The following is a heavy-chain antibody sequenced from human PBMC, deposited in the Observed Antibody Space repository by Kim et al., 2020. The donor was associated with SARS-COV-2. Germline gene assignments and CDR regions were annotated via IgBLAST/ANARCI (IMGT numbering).Heavy chain of an antibody. Sequence: ASVKVSCKASGYTFTSYGISWVRQAPGQGLEWMGWISAYNGNTNYAQKLQGRVTMTTDTSTSTAYMELRSLRSDDTAVYYCARSGEVPGGHYYYYYGMDVWGQGTTVTVSS. J-gene: IGHJ6*02. CDR2: ISAYNGNT. D-gene: IGHD1-1*01. CDR1: GYTFTSYG. V-gene: IGHV1-18*01. CDR3: ARSGEVPGGHYYYYYGMDV.